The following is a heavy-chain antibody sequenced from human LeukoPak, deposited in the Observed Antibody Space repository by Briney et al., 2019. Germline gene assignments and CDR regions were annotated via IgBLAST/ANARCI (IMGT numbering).Heavy chain of an antibody. J-gene: IGHJ1*01. CDR2: IKSDGKT. CDR1: GFTFSRYW. D-gene: IGHD3-22*01. CDR3: ARAPSEVGGYYPEYFRH. Sequence: GGSLRLSCEASGFTFSRYWMHWVRQAPGKGLVWVSRIKSDGKTNYADSVKGRFTISRDNAKNTVSLQMNSLRADDTGVYYCARAPSEVGGYYPEYFRHWGQGSLVTVSS. V-gene: IGHV3-74*01.